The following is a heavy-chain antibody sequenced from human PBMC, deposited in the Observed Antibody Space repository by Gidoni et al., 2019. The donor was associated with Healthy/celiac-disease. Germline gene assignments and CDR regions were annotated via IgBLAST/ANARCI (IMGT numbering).Heavy chain of an antibody. Sequence: QVQLVQSGAEVKKPGSSVKVSCKASGGTFSSYAISWVRQAPGQGLEWMGGIIPSFGTANYAQKFQGRVTITADESTSTAYMELSSLRSEDTAVYYCARAGYSSGWANSRQSHYDYGMDVWGQGTTVTVSS. CDR2: IIPSFGTA. V-gene: IGHV1-69*01. D-gene: IGHD6-19*01. CDR1: GGTFSSYA. CDR3: ARAGYSSGWANSRQSHYDYGMDV. J-gene: IGHJ6*02.